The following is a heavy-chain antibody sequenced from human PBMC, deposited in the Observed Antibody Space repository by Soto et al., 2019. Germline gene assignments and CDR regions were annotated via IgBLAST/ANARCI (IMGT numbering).Heavy chain of an antibody. D-gene: IGHD3-9*01. J-gene: IGHJ4*02. Sequence: QITLNESGPTLVKPTQTLTLTCTFSGFSLSTSGVGVGWIRQPPGKALEWLALIFWDDDKRYSPSLKNRLTITKDTSKNQVVLTMTNMDPVDTATYYCAHSPPYDILTGSLNYFDYWGQGTLVTVSS. CDR2: IFWDDDK. V-gene: IGHV2-5*02. CDR1: GFSLSTSGVG. CDR3: AHSPPYDILTGSLNYFDY.